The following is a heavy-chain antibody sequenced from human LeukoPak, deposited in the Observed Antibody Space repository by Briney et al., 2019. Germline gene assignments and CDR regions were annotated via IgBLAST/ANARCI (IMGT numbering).Heavy chain of an antibody. Sequence: PGGSLRLSCAASGFTVSSNYMSWVRQAPGKGLEWVSIIYSGGSTYYADSVKGRLTISRHNSKNTLYLQMNSLRAEDTAVYYCAREVWGSAFDIWGQGTMVTVSS. V-gene: IGHV3-53*04. J-gene: IGHJ3*02. CDR2: IYSGGST. CDR3: AREVWGSAFDI. D-gene: IGHD3-16*01. CDR1: GFTVSSNY.